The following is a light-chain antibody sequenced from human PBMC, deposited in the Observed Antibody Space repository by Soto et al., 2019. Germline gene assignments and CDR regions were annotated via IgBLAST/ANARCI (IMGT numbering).Light chain of an antibody. CDR1: QSVSSH. J-gene: IGKJ1*01. CDR3: QQYNKWRT. CDR2: GAS. V-gene: IGKV3-15*01. Sequence: EVLMTQSPATLSVFPGERATLSCRASQSVSSHLAWFQQKPGQAPRVLIYGASTRATGIPARFSGSGSGTEFNLTISSLQSEDFAVYYCQQYNKWRTFGQGTKVDIK.